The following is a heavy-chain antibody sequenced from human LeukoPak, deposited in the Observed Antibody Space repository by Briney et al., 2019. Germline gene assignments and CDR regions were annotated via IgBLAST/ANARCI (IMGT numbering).Heavy chain of an antibody. J-gene: IGHJ4*02. CDR3: ARDFGGYYTY. CDR1: GGSISSHY. D-gene: IGHD3-3*01. V-gene: IGHV4-59*11. CDR2: IYYSGST. Sequence: SETLSLTCTVSGGSISSHYWSWIRQPPGKGLEWIGYIYYSGSTNYNPSLKSRVTISVDTSKNQFSLKLSSVTAADTAVYYCARDFGGYYTYWGQGTLVTVSS.